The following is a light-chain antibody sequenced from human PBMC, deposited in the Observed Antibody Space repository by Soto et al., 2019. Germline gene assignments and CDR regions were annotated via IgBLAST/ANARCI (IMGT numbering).Light chain of an antibody. Sequence: EIVLTQSPGTLSLSPGERATLSCRASQSVSSNYLAWFQQKPGQAPRLLIYTASSRATGIPDRFSGSGSETDFTLTISRLEPEDFAVYYCQQYGSSPKTFGQGTKVEI. V-gene: IGKV3-20*01. J-gene: IGKJ1*01. CDR1: QSVSSNY. CDR3: QQYGSSPKT. CDR2: TAS.